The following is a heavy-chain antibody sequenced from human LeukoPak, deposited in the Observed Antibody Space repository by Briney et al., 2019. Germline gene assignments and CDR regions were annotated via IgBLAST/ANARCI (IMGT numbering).Heavy chain of an antibody. CDR1: GDSVSSNTAS. V-gene: IGHV6-1*01. Sequence: SQTLSLTCAISGDSVSSNTASWDWIRQSPSRGLEWLARTYYRSKWRNDYATSVKSRISINPDTSRNQFSLRLSSVTPEDTAVYYCARGGWYLDSWGQGTLVTVSS. D-gene: IGHD6-19*01. J-gene: IGHJ4*02. CDR3: ARGGWYLDS. CDR2: TYYRSKWRN.